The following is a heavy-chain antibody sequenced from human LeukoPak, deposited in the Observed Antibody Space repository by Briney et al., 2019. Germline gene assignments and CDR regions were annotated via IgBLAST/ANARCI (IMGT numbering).Heavy chain of an antibody. CDR3: ARGKDVVVPAAIRPDDPEAPHYYYYYMDV. J-gene: IGHJ6*03. V-gene: IGHV1-69*05. Sequence: SVKVSCKASGGTFSSYAISWVRQAPGQGLEWMGGIIPIFGTANYAQKFQGRVTITTDESTSTAYMELSSLRSEDTAVYYCARGKDVVVPAAIRPDDPEAPHYYYYYMDVWGKGTTVTVSS. CDR2: IIPIFGTA. CDR1: GGTFSSYA. D-gene: IGHD2-2*02.